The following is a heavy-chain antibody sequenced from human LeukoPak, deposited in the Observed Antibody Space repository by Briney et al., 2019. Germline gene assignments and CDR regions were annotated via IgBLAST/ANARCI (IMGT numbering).Heavy chain of an antibody. J-gene: IGHJ5*02. V-gene: IGHV3-9*01. CDR2: ISWNSGSI. Sequence: PGGSLRLSCAASGFTFDDYAVHWVRQAPGKGLEWVSGISWNSGSIGYADSVKGRFTISRDNAKNSLYLQMNSLRVEDTAVYYCARLGLEVGGPNWFDPWGQGTLVTVSS. CDR1: GFTFDDYA. CDR3: ARLGLEVGGPNWFDP. D-gene: IGHD1-1*01.